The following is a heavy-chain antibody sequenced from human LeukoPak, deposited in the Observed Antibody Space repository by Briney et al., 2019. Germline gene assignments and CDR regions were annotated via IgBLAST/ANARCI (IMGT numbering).Heavy chain of an antibody. CDR2: VYYGGST. Sequence: SETLSLTCFVSGVSITSFYWSWVRQPPGKGLEWIGYVYYGGSTTYNPSLKSRVTISVDTSRRQFSLNLTSVTAADTAVYNCARQGYSSTSDAFDVWGQGTMVTVS. CDR1: GVSITSFY. D-gene: IGHD5-18*01. V-gene: IGHV4-59*08. J-gene: IGHJ3*01. CDR3: ARQGYSSTSDAFDV.